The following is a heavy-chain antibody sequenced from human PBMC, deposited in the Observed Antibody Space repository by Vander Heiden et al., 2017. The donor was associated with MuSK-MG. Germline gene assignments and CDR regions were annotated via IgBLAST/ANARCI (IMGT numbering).Heavy chain of an antibody. Sequence: QVQLQESGPGLVKPSETLSLTCIVSGGAVSSSNSYWTWVRQTPGKGLEWIGNVYYTGNTNYNPSLKSRLTISLHASKNQFSLNLTSVTAADSAMYYCARESVTPRSSYFYGLDVWGQGATVTVSS. CDR1: GGAVSSSNSY. D-gene: IGHD2-21*02. CDR3: ARESVTPRSSYFYGLDV. V-gene: IGHV4-61*01. J-gene: IGHJ6*02. CDR2: VYYTGNT.